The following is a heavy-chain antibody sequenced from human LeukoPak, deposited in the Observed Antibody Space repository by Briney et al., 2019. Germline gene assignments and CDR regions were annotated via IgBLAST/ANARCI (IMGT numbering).Heavy chain of an antibody. J-gene: IGHJ4*02. Sequence: GGSLRLSCAASGFNFNDAWMSWVRQAPGKGLEWVGRLKSKGSGGTTDYSAPVKGRFTISRDDSEKTLYLQMNSLKIEDTAVYFCAWELDASFGRRLENWGQGTLVTVAS. CDR3: AWELDASFGRRLEN. V-gene: IGHV3-15*01. CDR1: GFNFNDAW. D-gene: IGHD3-10*01. CDR2: LKSKGSGGTT.